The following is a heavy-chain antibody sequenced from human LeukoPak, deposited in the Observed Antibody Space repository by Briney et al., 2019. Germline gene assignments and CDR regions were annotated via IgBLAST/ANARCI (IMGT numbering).Heavy chain of an antibody. CDR3: ARAGSGSYYRAFDI. D-gene: IGHD1-26*01. CDR1: GYTFTSYD. J-gene: IGHJ3*02. V-gene: IGHV1-8*01. Sequence: ASVKVSCKASGYTFTSYDINWVRQATGQGLEWMGWMNPNSGNTGYAQKFQGRVTMTRNTSISTAYMELSSLRSEDTAVYYCARAGSGSYYRAFDIWGQGTMVTVSS. CDR2: MNPNSGNT.